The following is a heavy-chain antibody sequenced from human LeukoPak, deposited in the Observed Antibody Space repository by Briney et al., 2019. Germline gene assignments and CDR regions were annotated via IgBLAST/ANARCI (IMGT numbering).Heavy chain of an antibody. CDR2: ISAYNGNT. J-gene: IGHJ4*02. Sequence: ASVKVSCKASGYTFTSYGISWVRQAPGQGLEWMGWISAYNGNTNYAQKFQGRVTMTRDTSTSTVYMELSSLKSEDTAVYYCARGDFDGSGWYGGTFDYWGQGTLVTVSS. V-gene: IGHV1-18*01. D-gene: IGHD6-19*01. CDR1: GYTFTSYG. CDR3: ARGDFDGSGWYGGTFDY.